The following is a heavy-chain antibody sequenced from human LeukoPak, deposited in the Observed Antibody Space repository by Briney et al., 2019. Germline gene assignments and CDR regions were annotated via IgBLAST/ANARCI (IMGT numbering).Heavy chain of an antibody. D-gene: IGHD3-22*01. J-gene: IGHJ4*02. CDR3: TTDAPDNLHYYDSSGYDY. Sequence: GGSLRLSCAASGFTFSNAWMSWVRQAPGKGLEWVGRIKSKTDGGTTDYAAPVKGRFTISRDDSKNTLYLQMNSLKTEDTAVYYCTTDAPDNLHYYDSSGYDYWGQGTLVTVSS. V-gene: IGHV3-15*01. CDR1: GFTFSNAW. CDR2: IKSKTDGGTT.